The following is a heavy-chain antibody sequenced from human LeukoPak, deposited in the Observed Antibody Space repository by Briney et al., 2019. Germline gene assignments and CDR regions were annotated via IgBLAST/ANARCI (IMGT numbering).Heavy chain of an antibody. Sequence: GGSLRLSCAASGFTISSYGMRWVRQAPGKGLEWVAVISYDGSNKYYADSVKGRFTISRDNSKNTLYLQMNSLRAEDTAVYYCAKPRAGDQSFGDYWGQGTLVTVSS. CDR2: ISYDGSNK. V-gene: IGHV3-30*18. CDR3: AKPRAGDQSFGDY. J-gene: IGHJ4*02. CDR1: GFTISSYG. D-gene: IGHD6-13*01.